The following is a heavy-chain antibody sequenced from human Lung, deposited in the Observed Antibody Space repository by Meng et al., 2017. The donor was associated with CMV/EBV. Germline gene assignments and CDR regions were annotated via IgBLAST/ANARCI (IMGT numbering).Heavy chain of an antibody. J-gene: IGHJ4*02. CDR3: ARGGPQFDY. V-gene: IGHV3-74*01. CDR1: GFTFSNYW. Sequence: LSCTASGFTFSNYWMHWVRQAPGKGLVWVSRLSDGGSNTAYADSVKGRFTISRDNAKNTLYLQMHSLTTEDTAVYYCARGGPQFDYWGQGTLVTVSS. CDR2: LSDGGSNT.